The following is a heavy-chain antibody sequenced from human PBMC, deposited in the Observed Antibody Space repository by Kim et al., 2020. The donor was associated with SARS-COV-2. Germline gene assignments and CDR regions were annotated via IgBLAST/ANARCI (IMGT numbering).Heavy chain of an antibody. Sequence: SETLSLTCTVSGGSITSGNFYWGWSRQPPGKGLDYIGNLLYPGSTYYNPSLKSRVIISVDTLKNHFSLNLLSVTAADTAVYYCARPHSGSGGGAYFDPWGPGILVTVSS. CDR3: ARPHSGSGGGAYFDP. J-gene: IGHJ5*02. CDR2: LLYPGST. V-gene: IGHV4-39*02. D-gene: IGHD1-26*01. CDR1: GGSITSGNFY.